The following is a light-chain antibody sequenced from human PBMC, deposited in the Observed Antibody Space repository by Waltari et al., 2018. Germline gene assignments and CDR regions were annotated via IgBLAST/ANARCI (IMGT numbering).Light chain of an antibody. CDR3: ATWDDSLNGL. V-gene: IGLV1-44*01. CDR2: HNN. Sequence: QSVLTQPPSVSGTPGPRVSFSCSGSSSNIGSKSVNWYQQVPGTAPKLLIYHNNQRPSGVPDRFSGSKSGTSASLVISGLQSEDEADYYCATWDDSLNGLFGGGTRLTVL. J-gene: IGLJ2*01. CDR1: SSNIGSKS.